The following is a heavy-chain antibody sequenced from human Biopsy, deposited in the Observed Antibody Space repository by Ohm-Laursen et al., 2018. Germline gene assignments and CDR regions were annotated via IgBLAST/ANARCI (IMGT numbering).Heavy chain of an antibody. CDR3: STGGGDFYYNGMDV. J-gene: IGHJ6*02. D-gene: IGHD3-16*01. CDR2: IKSKFDGETT. CDR1: GFTFGDAW. Sequence: GSLRLSCTASGFTFGDAWMSWIRQAPGKGLECVGRIKSKFDGETTDYAAPVKGRFIISRDDSKSTLFLQMNSLKVEDTGVYFCSTGGGDFYYNGMDVWGQGTTVTVSS. V-gene: IGHV3-15*01.